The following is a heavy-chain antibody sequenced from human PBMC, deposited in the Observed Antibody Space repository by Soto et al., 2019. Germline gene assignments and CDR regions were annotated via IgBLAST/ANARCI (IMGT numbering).Heavy chain of an antibody. Sequence: SETLSLTCTVSGGSISSSSYYWGWIRQPPGKGLEWIGSIYYSGSTYYNPSLKSRVTISVDTSKNQFSLKLSSVTAADTAVYYCASLLSRAKWLRVWFAPSGLGTLVTVSA. CDR1: GGSISSSSYY. D-gene: IGHD5-12*01. CDR2: IYYSGST. J-gene: IGHJ5*02. V-gene: IGHV4-39*01. CDR3: ASLLSRAKWLRVWFAP.